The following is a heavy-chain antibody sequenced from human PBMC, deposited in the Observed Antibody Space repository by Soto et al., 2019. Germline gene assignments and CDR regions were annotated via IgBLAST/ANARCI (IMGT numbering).Heavy chain of an antibody. CDR2: IYYSGST. J-gene: IGHJ5*02. D-gene: IGHD2-21*01. Sequence: QVQLQESGPGLVKPSETLSLTCTVSGGSVSSGSYYWSWIRQPPGKGLEWIGYIYYSGSTNYNPSLQSRVTISVDTSKNQFSLKLSSVTAADTAVYYCARMKGDGGWFDPWGQGTLVTVSS. CDR1: GGSVSSGSYY. V-gene: IGHV4-61*01. CDR3: ARMKGDGGWFDP.